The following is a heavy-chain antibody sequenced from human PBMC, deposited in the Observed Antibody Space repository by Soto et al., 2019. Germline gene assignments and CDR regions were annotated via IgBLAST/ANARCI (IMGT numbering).Heavy chain of an antibody. CDR3: ARTEPLYYYDSSGYPFDY. V-gene: IGHV1-8*01. CDR2: MNPNSGNT. J-gene: IGHJ4*02. CDR1: GYTFTSYD. D-gene: IGHD3-22*01. Sequence: ASVKVSCKASGYTFTSYDINWVRQATGQGLEWMGWMNPNSGNTGYAQKFQGRVTMTRNTSISTAYMELSSLRSEDTAVYYCARTEPLYYYDSSGYPFDYWGQGTLVTVSS.